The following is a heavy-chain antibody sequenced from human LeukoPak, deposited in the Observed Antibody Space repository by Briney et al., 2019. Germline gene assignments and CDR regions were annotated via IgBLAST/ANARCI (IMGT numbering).Heavy chain of an antibody. J-gene: IGHJ4*02. D-gene: IGHD1-26*01. CDR3: ARYSGSYYYPPAWDL. CDR1: GFTFSSYA. Sequence: GGSLRLSCAASGFTFSSYAMHWVRQAPGKGLEWVAVISYDGDDGSNKYYADSVKGRFTISRDNSKNTLYLQMDSLRADDTAVYYCARYSGSYYYPPAWDLWGQGTLVTVSS. V-gene: IGHV3-30-3*01. CDR2: ISYDGDDGSNK.